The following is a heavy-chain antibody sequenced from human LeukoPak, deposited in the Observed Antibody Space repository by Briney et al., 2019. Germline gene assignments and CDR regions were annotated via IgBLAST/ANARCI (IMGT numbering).Heavy chain of an antibody. D-gene: IGHD3-10*01. Sequence: SVRVSCTASGGTFSSYAISWVRQAPGQGLEWMEGIIPIFGTANYAQKFQGRVTITADKSTSTAYMELSSLRSEDTAVYYCARESPNYGYFDYWGQGTLVTVSS. CDR1: GGTFSSYA. V-gene: IGHV1-69*06. CDR2: IIPIFGTA. CDR3: ARESPNYGYFDY. J-gene: IGHJ4*02.